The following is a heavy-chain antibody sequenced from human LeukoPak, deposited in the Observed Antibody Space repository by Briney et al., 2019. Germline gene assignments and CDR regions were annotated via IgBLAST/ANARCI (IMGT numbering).Heavy chain of an antibody. Sequence: GGSLRLSCAASGFTFRSYDMSWVRQAPGKGLEWVSTITDSGERTNYADSVKGRFTISRDKSKNTLYLQMNSLRAEDTAVYYCAKQNVPTTGSNYCMDVWGTGTTVTASS. D-gene: IGHD1-1*01. CDR2: ITDSGERT. J-gene: IGHJ6*03. V-gene: IGHV3-23*01. CDR1: GFTFRSYD. CDR3: AKQNVPTTGSNYCMDV.